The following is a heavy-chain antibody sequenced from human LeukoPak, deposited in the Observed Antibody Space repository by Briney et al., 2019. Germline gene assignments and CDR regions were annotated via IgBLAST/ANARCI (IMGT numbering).Heavy chain of an antibody. CDR3: EGGQQWLVFDS. V-gene: IGHV4-59*01. D-gene: IGHD6-19*01. CDR2: GFYSGST. CDR1: GASITNYY. Sequence: SETLSLTCAVCGASITNYYWSWIRQPPGKGLEWIGYGFYSGSTNYSPSLKSRVTISVDTSKNQFSLKLTSVTAADTAVYAREGGQQWLVFDSWGQGTLVTVSS. J-gene: IGHJ4*02.